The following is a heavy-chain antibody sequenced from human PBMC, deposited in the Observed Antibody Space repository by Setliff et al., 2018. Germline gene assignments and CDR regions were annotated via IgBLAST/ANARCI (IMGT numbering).Heavy chain of an antibody. CDR3: VRPGGTTVVARHFDY. CDR2: ISYSGTP. V-gene: IGHV4-39*01. D-gene: IGHD2-15*01. Sequence: PSETLSLTCTVSDDSFTSSRYYWGRIRQAPGSGLEWIGSISYSGTPYYNASVESRVTISIDTSRNQFSLELRSVTVADTATYYCVRPGGTTVVARHFDYWGSGILVTVPQ. CDR1: DDSFTSSRYY. J-gene: IGHJ4*01.